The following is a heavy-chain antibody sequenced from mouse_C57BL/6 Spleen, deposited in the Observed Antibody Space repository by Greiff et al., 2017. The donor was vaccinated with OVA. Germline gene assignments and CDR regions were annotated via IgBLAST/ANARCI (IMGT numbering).Heavy chain of an antibody. CDR1: GYTFTDYE. CDR3: TRSLSYYYGDYFDY. J-gene: IGHJ2*01. CDR2: IDPETGGT. Sequence: LVESGAELVRPGASVTLSCKASGYTFTDYEMHWVKQTPVHGLEWIGAIDPETGGTAYNQKFKGKAILTADKSSSTAYMELRSLTSEDSAVYYCTRSLSYYYGDYFDYWGQGTTLTVSS. V-gene: IGHV1-15*01. D-gene: IGHD1-1*01.